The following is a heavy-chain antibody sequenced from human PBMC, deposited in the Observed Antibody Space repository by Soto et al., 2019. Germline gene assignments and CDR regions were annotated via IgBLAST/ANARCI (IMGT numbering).Heavy chain of an antibody. CDR3: ARDHSGSRPLDY. V-gene: IGHV3-30-3*01. Sequence: PGGSLRLSCAASGFTFSSYAMHWVRQAPGKGLEWVAVTSYDGSNKYYADSVKGRFTISRDNSKNTLYLQMNSLRAEDTAVYYCARDHSGSRPLDYWGQGTLVP. J-gene: IGHJ4*02. D-gene: IGHD1-26*01. CDR2: TSYDGSNK. CDR1: GFTFSSYA.